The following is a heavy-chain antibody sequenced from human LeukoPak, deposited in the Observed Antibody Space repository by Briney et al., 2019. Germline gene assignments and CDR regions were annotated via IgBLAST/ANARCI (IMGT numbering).Heavy chain of an antibody. CDR3: ARVKILVVTAIDY. V-gene: IGHV1-18*01. CDR1: GYTFTRYD. J-gene: IGHJ4*02. CDR2: ISAYNGNT. D-gene: IGHD2-21*02. Sequence: ASVKVSCKASGYTFTRYDISWVRQAPGQGLEWMGWISAYNGNTNYAQKVQGRVTMTTDTSTSTAYMELRSLRSDDTAVYYCARVKILVVTAIDYWGQGTLVTVSS.